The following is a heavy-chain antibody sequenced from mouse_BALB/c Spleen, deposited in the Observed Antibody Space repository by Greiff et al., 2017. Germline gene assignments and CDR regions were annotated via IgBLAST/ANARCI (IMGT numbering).Heavy chain of an antibody. Sequence: EVQLQQSGAELVRPGASVKLSCTASGFNINDYYMHWVKQRPEQGLEWIGCIDPENGDTEYAPKFQGKATMTADTSSNTAYLQLSSLTSEDTAVYYCNARWEYYGCYAYWGQGTTLTVSA. D-gene: IGHD1-2*01. CDR2: IDPENGDT. CDR3: NARWEYYGCYAY. V-gene: IGHV14-4*02. CDR1: GFNINDYY. J-gene: IGHJ2*01.